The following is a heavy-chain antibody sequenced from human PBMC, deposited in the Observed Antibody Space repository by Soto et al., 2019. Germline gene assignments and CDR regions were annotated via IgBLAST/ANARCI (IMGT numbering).Heavy chain of an antibody. V-gene: IGHV4-38-2*01. D-gene: IGHD6-13*01. Sequence: SETLSLTCAVSGYSIRSGYFWGWIRQPPGKGLEWIGSMYHSGITYYNLSLKSRVTMSVDTSKNQFSLRLSSVTAADTAMYYCARGSSRWDYWGQGTLVTVSS. CDR1: GYSIRSGYF. J-gene: IGHJ4*02. CDR3: ARGSSRWDY. CDR2: MYHSGIT.